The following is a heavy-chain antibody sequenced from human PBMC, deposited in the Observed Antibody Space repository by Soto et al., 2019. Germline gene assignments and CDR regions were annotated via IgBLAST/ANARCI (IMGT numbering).Heavy chain of an antibody. CDR3: EVDAIGHDD. CDR2: MSYDGSKK. Sequence: RPLVPVGSASVFTFISYAIHWVRQAPGKWLELLAVMSYDGSKKDYADSVRGRFTISRDNSKNTLYLQMISLRPEDTAGYYYEVDAIGHDDWAQGTLETVSS. CDR1: VFTFISYA. D-gene: IGHD2-15*01. V-gene: IGHV3-30-3*01. J-gene: IGHJ4*02.